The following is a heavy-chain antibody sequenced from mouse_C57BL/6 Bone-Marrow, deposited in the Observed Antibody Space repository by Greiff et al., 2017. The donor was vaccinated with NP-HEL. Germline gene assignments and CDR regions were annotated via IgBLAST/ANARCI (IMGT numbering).Heavy chain of an antibody. V-gene: IGHV14-1*01. CDR2: IDPEDGDT. J-gene: IGHJ1*03. CDR1: GFNIKDYY. CDR3: TTDYYGSSSWYFDV. Sequence: VQLQQSGAELVRPGASVKLSCTASGFNIKDYYMHWVKQRPEQGLEWIGRIDPEDGDTEYAPKFQGKATMTADTSSNTAYLQLSSLTSDDTAVYYCTTDYYGSSSWYFDVWGTGTTVTVSS. D-gene: IGHD1-1*01.